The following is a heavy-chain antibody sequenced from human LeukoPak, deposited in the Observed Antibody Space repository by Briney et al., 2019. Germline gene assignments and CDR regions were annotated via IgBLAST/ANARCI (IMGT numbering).Heavy chain of an antibody. J-gene: IGHJ4*02. D-gene: IGHD6-19*01. CDR2: IHSSGST. CDR3: ARRDINSGWSFDD. V-gene: IGHV4-4*07. Sequence: SETLSLTCTVSGGSIGNYHWSWIRQPAGKGLEWIAQIHSSGSTNYNPPLKSRVSISIDTTEDQVSLTIRSVTAADTAFYYCARRDINSGWSFDDWGRGILVTASS. CDR1: GGSIGNYH.